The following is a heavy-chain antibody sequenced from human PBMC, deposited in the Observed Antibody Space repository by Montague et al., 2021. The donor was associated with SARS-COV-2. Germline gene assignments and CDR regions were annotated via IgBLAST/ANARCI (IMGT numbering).Heavy chain of an antibody. CDR1: GFTFSFYA. CDR2: ISSDDGSNK. Sequence: SLRLSCETSGFTFSFYAMHWVRQAPGKGLEWVSLISSDDGSNKYYADSVKGRFTISRDNSKYTLYLEMNSLRPEDTAVYFCARDPRSGSYFYYYGMDVWGQGTTVTVSS. J-gene: IGHJ6*02. D-gene: IGHD3-3*01. V-gene: IGHV3-30*04. CDR3: ARDPRSGSYFYYYGMDV.